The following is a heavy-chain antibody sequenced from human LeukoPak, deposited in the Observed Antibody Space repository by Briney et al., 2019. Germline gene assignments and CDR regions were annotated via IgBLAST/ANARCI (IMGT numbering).Heavy chain of an antibody. CDR1: GFTFSSYA. Sequence: GRSLRLSCAAPGFTFSSYAMHWVRQAPGKGLEWVAVISYDGSNKYYADSVKGRFTISRDNSKNTLYLQMNSLRAEDTAVYYCARAGRWLQFPRFDYWGQGTLVTVSS. V-gene: IGHV3-30*01. CDR3: ARAGRWLQFPRFDY. D-gene: IGHD5-24*01. J-gene: IGHJ4*02. CDR2: ISYDGSNK.